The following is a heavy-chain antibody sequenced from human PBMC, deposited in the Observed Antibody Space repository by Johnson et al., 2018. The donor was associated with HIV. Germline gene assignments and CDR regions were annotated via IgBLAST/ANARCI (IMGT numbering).Heavy chain of an antibody. J-gene: IGHJ3*02. CDR2: IYSGGST. D-gene: IGHD7-27*01. CDR1: GFTVSSNY. V-gene: IGHV3-53*01. Sequence: VQLVESGGGLIQPGGSLRLSCAASGFTVSSNYMSWVRQAPGKGLEWVSVIYSGGSTYYADSVKGRFTISRDNSKNTLYLQMNSLRAEDTAVYYCARVGLTGAQTGDAFDIWGPGTMVTVSS. CDR3: ARVGLTGAQTGDAFDI.